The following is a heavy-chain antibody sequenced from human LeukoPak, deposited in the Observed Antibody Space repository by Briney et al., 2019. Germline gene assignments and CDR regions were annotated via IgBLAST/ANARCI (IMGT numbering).Heavy chain of an antibody. CDR1: GFTFSSYE. CDR3: ARAITNYGYIFDY. J-gene: IGHJ4*02. Sequence: GGSLRLSCAASGFTFSSYEMNWVRQAPGKGLEWVSYISSSGSTIYYADSVKGRFTISRDNAKNSLYLQMNSLRAGDTAVYYCARAITNYGYIFDYWGQGTLVTVSS. CDR2: ISSSGSTI. D-gene: IGHD5-18*01. V-gene: IGHV3-48*03.